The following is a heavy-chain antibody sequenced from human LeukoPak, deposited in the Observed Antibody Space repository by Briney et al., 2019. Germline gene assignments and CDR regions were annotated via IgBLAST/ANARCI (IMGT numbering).Heavy chain of an antibody. J-gene: IGHJ4*02. CDR1: GLTFSSYA. CDR2: ISGTGGTT. CDR3: AKDRGY. Sequence: GGSLRLSCAPSGLTFSSYAMIWVRQAPGKGLEWVSAISGTGGTTYYADSVKGRFTISRDNSKNTLCLQMNSLRADDTAVYYCAKDRGYWGQGTLVTVSS. V-gene: IGHV3-23*01.